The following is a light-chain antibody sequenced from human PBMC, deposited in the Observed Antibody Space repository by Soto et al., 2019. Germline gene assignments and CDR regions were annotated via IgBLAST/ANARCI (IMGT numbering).Light chain of an antibody. CDR1: QTFTSW. CDR2: EAF. V-gene: IGKV1-5*01. CDR3: QHYNTWT. J-gene: IGKJ1*01. Sequence: DIQMTQSPSRMYASVGDTITITCRASQTFTSWVTLYQQKPGKAPKLLIYEAFTLQSGVSSRFSGNGSGTEFSLTISSLQADDFGSYYCQHYNTWTFGPGTKVDIK.